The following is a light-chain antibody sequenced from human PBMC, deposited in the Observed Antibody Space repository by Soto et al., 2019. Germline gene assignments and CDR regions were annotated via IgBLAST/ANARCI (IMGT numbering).Light chain of an antibody. CDR2: GAS. CDR1: QSVSSN. J-gene: IGKJ4*01. CDR3: QQYNNWSPLT. V-gene: IGKV3-15*01. Sequence: EIVMTHSPSTLSVSPGERATLSCMASQSVSSNLAWYQQKPGQAPRLLIYGASTRATGIPARFSGSGSGTEFTLTISSLQSEDFAVYYCQQYNNWSPLTLGGGTKVDIK.